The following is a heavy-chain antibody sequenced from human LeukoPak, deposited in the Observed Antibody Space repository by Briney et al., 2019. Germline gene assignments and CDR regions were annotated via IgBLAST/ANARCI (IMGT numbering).Heavy chain of an antibody. V-gene: IGHV4-38-2*02. Sequence: PSETLSLTCTVSGYSISSGYYWGWIRQPPGKGLEWFGSINHSGSTYYNPSLKSRVTISVDTSKNQFSLKLSSVTAADTAVYYCARVAGGIAVAGTPGGLFDYWGQGTLVTVSS. J-gene: IGHJ4*02. CDR3: ARVAGGIAVAGTPGGLFDY. CDR2: INHSGST. CDR1: GYSISSGYY. D-gene: IGHD6-19*01.